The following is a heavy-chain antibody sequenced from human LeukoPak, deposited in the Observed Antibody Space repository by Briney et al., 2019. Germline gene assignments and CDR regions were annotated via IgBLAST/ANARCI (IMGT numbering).Heavy chain of an antibody. CDR3: ARIEIPAPYYYDSSGQGYFDL. Sequence: SETLSLTCTVSGGSISSGGYYWSWIRQPPGKGLEWIGYIYHSGSTYYNPSLKSRVTISVDRSKNQFSLKLSSVTAADTAVYYCARIEIPAPYYYDSSGQGYFDLWGRXTLVTVSS. CDR1: GGSISSGGYY. CDR2: IYHSGST. J-gene: IGHJ2*01. V-gene: IGHV4-30-2*02. D-gene: IGHD3-22*01.